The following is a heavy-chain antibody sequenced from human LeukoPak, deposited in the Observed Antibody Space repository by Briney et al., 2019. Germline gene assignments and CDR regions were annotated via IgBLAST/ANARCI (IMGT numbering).Heavy chain of an antibody. Sequence: GGSLRLSCAASGFTFSSFGMRWARQAPGGGLEWLALISYDGRNIYYSDSVKGRFTISRDNSKNTLYLQMSSLRPEDTAMYFCTKTYFFTSGSFDCWGQGTLVTVSS. CDR3: TKTYFFTSGSFDC. D-gene: IGHD3-10*01. J-gene: IGHJ5*01. V-gene: IGHV3-30*18. CDR1: GFTFSSFG. CDR2: ISYDGRNI.